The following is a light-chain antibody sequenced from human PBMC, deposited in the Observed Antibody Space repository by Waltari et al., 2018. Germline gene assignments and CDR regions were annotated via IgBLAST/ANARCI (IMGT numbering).Light chain of an antibody. V-gene: IGLV2-23*01. Sequence: QSALTQPASVPGPPGQSLTIPPTEPSTDVGGYTLASWYQQHPGKVPNLIIYEGDRRPSGVFNRFSGSRSCNTASLTISGLQAEDEADYYCCSYAGSSTVVFGGGTKLTVL. CDR1: STDVGGYTL. CDR3: CSYAGSSTVV. CDR2: EGD. J-gene: IGLJ2*01.